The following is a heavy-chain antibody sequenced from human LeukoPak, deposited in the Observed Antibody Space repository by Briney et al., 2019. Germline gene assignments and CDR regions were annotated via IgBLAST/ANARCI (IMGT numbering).Heavy chain of an antibody. CDR1: GFTFSSYW. CDR3: ASRGFGEPFDY. V-gene: IGHV3-7*01. D-gene: IGHD3-10*01. CDR2: IKQDGSEK. Sequence: GGSLRLSCAASGFTFSSYWMSWVRQAPGKGLEGVATIKQDGSEKYYVDSMKGRFTISRDNAKNSLSLPMNSLRAEDTAVYYCASRGFGEPFDYWGQGPLVTVSS. J-gene: IGHJ4*02.